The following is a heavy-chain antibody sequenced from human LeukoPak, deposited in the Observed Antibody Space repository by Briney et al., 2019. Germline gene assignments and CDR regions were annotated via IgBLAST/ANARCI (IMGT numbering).Heavy chain of an antibody. Sequence: GGSLRLSCAASGFTFDDYAMSWVRQAPGKGLEWVSAISGSGGSTYYADSVKGRFTISRDNSKNTLYLQMNSLRAEDTAVYYCASAASSSWYYFDYWGQGTLVTVSS. CDR1: GFTFDDYA. CDR2: ISGSGGST. D-gene: IGHD6-13*01. CDR3: ASAASSSWYYFDY. J-gene: IGHJ4*02. V-gene: IGHV3-23*01.